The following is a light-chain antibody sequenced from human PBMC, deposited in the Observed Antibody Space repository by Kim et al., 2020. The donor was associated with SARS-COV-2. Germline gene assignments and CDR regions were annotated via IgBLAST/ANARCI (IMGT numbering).Light chain of an antibody. CDR2: GKN. CDR3: NSRDKSGDHVV. V-gene: IGLV3-19*01. Sequence: SSELTQDPAVSVALGQTVRITCQGDSLRTYYASWYQQKPGQAPILVIYGKNNRPSGIPDRVSGSSSGNTASLTVTGAQAVDEADYYCNSRDKSGDHVVFGGGTQLTVL. J-gene: IGLJ2*01. CDR1: SLRTYY.